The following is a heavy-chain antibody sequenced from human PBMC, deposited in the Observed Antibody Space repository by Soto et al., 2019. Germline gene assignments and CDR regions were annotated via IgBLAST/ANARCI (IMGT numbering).Heavy chain of an antibody. D-gene: IGHD5-18*01. J-gene: IGHJ4*02. CDR3: AHRGYKYGPLFDY. CDR2: IFWNDDK. Sequence: GSGPTLVNPTETLTLTCTFSGFSVITTGMCVGWIRQPPGKALEWLALIFWNDDKRYIPSLKSRLTITKGTYNNQVVLTMTNMDPVDTGTYYCAHRGYKYGPLFDYWGQGTLVTVSS. CDR1: GFSVITTGMC. V-gene: IGHV2-5*01.